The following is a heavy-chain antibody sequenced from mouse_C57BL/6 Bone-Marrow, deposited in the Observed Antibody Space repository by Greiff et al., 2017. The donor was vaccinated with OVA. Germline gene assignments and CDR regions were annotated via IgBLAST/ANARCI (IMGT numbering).Heavy chain of an antibody. Sequence: DVKVEESGGGLVKPGGSLTLSCAASGFTFSSYAMSWVRQTPEKRLEWVATISDGGSYTYYPDNVKGRFTISRDNAKNNLYLQMSHLKAEDTAMYYCASLTTVVARGYWGQGTTLTVSS. V-gene: IGHV5-4*03. D-gene: IGHD1-1*01. J-gene: IGHJ2*01. CDR1: GFTFSSYA. CDR2: ISDGGSYT. CDR3: ASLTTVVARGY.